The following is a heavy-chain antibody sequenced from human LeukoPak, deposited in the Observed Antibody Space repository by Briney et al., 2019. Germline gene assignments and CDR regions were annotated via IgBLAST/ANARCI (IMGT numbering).Heavy chain of an antibody. CDR3: ARGQITIFGVVIIRRVGRDKNNWFDP. CDR1: GGSFSGYY. J-gene: IGHJ5*02. CDR2: INHSGST. V-gene: IGHV4-34*01. D-gene: IGHD3-3*01. Sequence: SETLSLTCAVYGGSFSGYYWSWIRQPPGKGREGMGEINHSGSTNYNPSLKIHVTISVATPTNQFSLKLSSVTAGDTAVYYCARGQITIFGVVIIRRVGRDKNNWFDPWGQGTLVTVSS.